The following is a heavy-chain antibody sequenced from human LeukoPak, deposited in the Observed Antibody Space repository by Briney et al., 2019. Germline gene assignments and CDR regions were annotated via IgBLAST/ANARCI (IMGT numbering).Heavy chain of an antibody. J-gene: IGHJ1*01. CDR1: GFTFSSYW. CDR2: IKQDGSEK. Sequence: PGGSLRLSCAASGFTFSSYWMSWVRQAPGKGLEWVANIKQDGSEKYYVDSLKGRFTISRDNAKNSLYLQMNSLRAEDTAVYYCASPWGGSYSEYFQHWGQGTLVTVSS. CDR3: ASPWGGSYSEYFQH. V-gene: IGHV3-7*01. D-gene: IGHD1-26*01.